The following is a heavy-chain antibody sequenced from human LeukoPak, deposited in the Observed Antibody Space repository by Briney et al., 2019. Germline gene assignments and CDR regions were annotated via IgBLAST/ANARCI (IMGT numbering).Heavy chain of an antibody. CDR1: GGTFSSYA. CDR3: ARRVDIVATISYFDY. J-gene: IGHJ4*02. CDR2: IIPIFGTA. D-gene: IGHD5-12*01. Sequence: SVKVSCKASGGTFSSYAISWVRQAPGQGLEWMGGIIPIFGTANYALKFQGRVTITTDESTSTAYMELSRLRSDDTAVYYCARRVDIVATISYFDYWGQGTLVTVSS. V-gene: IGHV1-69*05.